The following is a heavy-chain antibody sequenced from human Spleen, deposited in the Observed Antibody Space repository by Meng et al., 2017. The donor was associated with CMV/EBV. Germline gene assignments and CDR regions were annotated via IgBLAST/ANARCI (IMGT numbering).Heavy chain of an antibody. CDR1: GGSFSGYY. CDR2: INHSGST. CDR3: ARGGGYSYDLDS. J-gene: IGHJ4*02. V-gene: IGHV4-34*01. Sequence: SETLSLTCAVYGGSFSGYYWSWIRQPPGKGLEWIGEINHSGSTNYNPSLKSRVTISVDTSKNQFSLKLSSVTAADTAVYYCARGGGYSYDLDSWGQGTLVTVSS. D-gene: IGHD5-18*01.